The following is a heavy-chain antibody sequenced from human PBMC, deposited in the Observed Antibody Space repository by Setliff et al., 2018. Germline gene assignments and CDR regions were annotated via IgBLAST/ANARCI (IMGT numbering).Heavy chain of an antibody. J-gene: IGHJ4*02. D-gene: IGHD6-6*01. CDR2: ISSNGGSA. CDR1: GFTFSGYA. V-gene: IGHV3-64*02. CDR3: ARGRNVASRLLDS. Sequence: PGGSLRLSCAASGFTFSGYAMHWVRQAPGKGLEYVSAISSNGGSAYYLDSVKGRFTMSIDTSKNQFSLMVTSVTAADTAVYYCARGRNVASRLLDSWGQGTLVTVSS.